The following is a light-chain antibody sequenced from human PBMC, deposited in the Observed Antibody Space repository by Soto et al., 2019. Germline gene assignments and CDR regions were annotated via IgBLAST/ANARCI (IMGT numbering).Light chain of an antibody. V-gene: IGLV2-14*01. J-gene: IGLJ1*01. Sequence: QSVLTQPASVSGSPGQSITISCSGTSSDIGGYDYVSWYQHHPGKAPKLIISEVSDRPSGVSNRFSGSKSGNTASLTISGLQAEDEADYYCSSYTSRKTYVFGSGTKLTVL. CDR1: SSDIGGYDY. CDR2: EVS. CDR3: SSYTSRKTYV.